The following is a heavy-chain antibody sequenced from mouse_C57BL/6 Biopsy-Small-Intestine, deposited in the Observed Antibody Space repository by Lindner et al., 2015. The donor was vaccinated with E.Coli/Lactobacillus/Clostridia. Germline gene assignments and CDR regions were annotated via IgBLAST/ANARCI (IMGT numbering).Heavy chain of an antibody. CDR2: MNPDSGNT. J-gene: IGHJ4*01. V-gene: IGHV1-84*02. CDR1: GYTFTNYN. D-gene: IGHD2-2*01. CDR3: ARGLWDEYRHGFGYNRFDP. Sequence: SVKVSCKASGYTFTNYNINWVRQATGHGLEWIGWMNPDSGNTGYARKFAGRVTMTRDSSMTTAYMELSSLTSDDTAVYYCARGLWDEYRHGFGYNRFDPWGQGTLVTVSS.